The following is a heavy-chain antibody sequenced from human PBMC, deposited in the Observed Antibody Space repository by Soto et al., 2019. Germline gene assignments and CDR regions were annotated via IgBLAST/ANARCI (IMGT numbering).Heavy chain of an antibody. CDR3: ARDKGRGYSGLSRYYYYGMDV. J-gene: IGHJ6*02. CDR1: GGSISSGGYY. CDR2: IYYSGST. Sequence: SETLSLTCTVSGGSISSGGYYWIWIRQHPGKGLEWIGYIYYSGSTYYNPSLKSRVTISVDTSKNQFSLKLSSVTAADTAVYYCARDKGRGYSGLSRYYYYGMDVWGQGTTVTVSS. V-gene: IGHV4-31*03. D-gene: IGHD5-12*01.